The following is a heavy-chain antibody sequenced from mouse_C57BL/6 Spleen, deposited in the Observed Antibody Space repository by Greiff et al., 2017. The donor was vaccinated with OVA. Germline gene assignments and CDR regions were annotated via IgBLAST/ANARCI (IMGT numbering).Heavy chain of an antibody. D-gene: IGHD1-1*01. V-gene: IGHV2-2*01. CDR1: GFSLTSYG. CDR3: ARSWYYGSSPWYFEG. CDR2: IWRGGGA. J-gene: IGHJ1*03. Sequence: QVQLQQSGPGLVQPSQSLSITCPVSGFSLTSYGVHWVRQSPGKGLEWLGVIWRGGGADYTAAFISRLSISKDNSKSQVFFKMNSLQADDTAIYDCARSWYYGSSPWYFEGWGTGTTVTVSS.